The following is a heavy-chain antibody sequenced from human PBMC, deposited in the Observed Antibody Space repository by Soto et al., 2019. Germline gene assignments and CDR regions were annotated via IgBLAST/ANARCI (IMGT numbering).Heavy chain of an antibody. CDR3: AKGLVVYVFGVQDYHYGMDV. CDR1: GFTFSGYG. V-gene: IGHV3-30*18. J-gene: IGHJ6*01. CDR2: ISYDGSNK. Sequence: QVQLVESGGGGVQPGTSVRLSCAASGFTFSGYGMHWVRQAPGKGLEWVAAISYDGSNKHYADSVKGRFTISRDNSKNTLYLQMNGLRGEDSAVYHCAKGLVVYVFGVQDYHYGMDVWGQGTTVTVSS. D-gene: IGHD2-15*01.